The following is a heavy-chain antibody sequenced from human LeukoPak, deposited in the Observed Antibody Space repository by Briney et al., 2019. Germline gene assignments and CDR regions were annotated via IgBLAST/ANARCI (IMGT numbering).Heavy chain of an antibody. D-gene: IGHD4-17*01. CDR1: GFTFDDYA. V-gene: IGHV3-9*01. CDR3: ARETVTTRYYYYGMDV. CDR2: ISWNSGSI. Sequence: PGGSLRLSCAASGFTFDDYATHWVRQAPGKGLEWVSGISWNSGSIGYADSVKGRFTISRDNAKNSLYLQMNSLRAEDTAVYYCARETVTTRYYYYGMDVWGQGTTVTVSS. J-gene: IGHJ6*02.